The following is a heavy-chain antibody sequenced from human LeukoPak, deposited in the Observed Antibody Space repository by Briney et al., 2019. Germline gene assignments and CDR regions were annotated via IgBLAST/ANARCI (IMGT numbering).Heavy chain of an antibody. J-gene: IGHJ5*02. Sequence: SETLSLTCTVSSGCITSYYWSWIRQPPGKGLEWIGYIYYSESTNYNPSLKCRVTISVDTSKNQFSLKLNSVTAADTAVYYCARGRSRFDPWGQGTLVTVSS. CDR3: ARGRSRFDP. CDR1: SGCITSYY. CDR2: IYYSEST. V-gene: IGHV4-59*01.